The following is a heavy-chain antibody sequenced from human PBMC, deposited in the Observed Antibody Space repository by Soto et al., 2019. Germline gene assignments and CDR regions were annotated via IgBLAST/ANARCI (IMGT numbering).Heavy chain of an antibody. V-gene: IGHV3-30*03. J-gene: IGHJ5*02. CDR2: ISYDGSNK. CDR1: GFTFSSYG. CDR3: ARAYCSSTSCYANWFDP. D-gene: IGHD2-2*01. Sequence: GGSLRLSCAASGFTFSSYGMHWVRQAPGKGLEWVAVISYDGSNKYYADSVKGRFTISRDNSKNTLYLQMNSLRAEDTAVYYCARAYCSSTSCYANWFDPWGQGTLVTVS.